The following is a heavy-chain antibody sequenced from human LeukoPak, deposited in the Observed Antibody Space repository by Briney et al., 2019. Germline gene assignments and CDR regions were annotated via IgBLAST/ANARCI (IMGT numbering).Heavy chain of an antibody. CDR1: GGSISSSNW. CDR2: IYHSGST. Sequence: SETLSLTCAVSGGSISSSNWWSWVRQPPGKGLEWIGEIYHSGSTNYNPSLKSRVTISVDKSKNQFSLKLSSVTAADTAVYYCARDHYYGSGSYYNFDYWGQGTLVTVSS. V-gene: IGHV4-4*02. D-gene: IGHD3-10*01. J-gene: IGHJ4*02. CDR3: ARDHYYGSGSYYNFDY.